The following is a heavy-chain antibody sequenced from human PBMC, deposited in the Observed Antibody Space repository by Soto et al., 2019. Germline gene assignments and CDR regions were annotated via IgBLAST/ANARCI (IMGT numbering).Heavy chain of an antibody. Sequence: QVQLQESGPGLVKPSETLSLTCTVSGGSVNSGSYYWSWIRQPPGKGLEWLGNIYYSGSTIYNPSLKSRVTISIDTSKNQFSLKLSSVSAADTAVYYCARENWNYNYGMDVWGQGTTVTVSS. CDR2: IYYSGST. J-gene: IGHJ6*02. V-gene: IGHV4-61*01. CDR1: GGSVNSGSYY. D-gene: IGHD3-3*01. CDR3: ARENWNYNYGMDV.